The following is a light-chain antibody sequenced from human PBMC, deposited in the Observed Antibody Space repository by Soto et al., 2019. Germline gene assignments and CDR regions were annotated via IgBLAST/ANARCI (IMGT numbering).Light chain of an antibody. Sequence: DIQMTQSPSTLSASVGDRVTITCRASKSISSWLAWYQQKPGKAPKLLIYQASMLETGVPSRFSGSASGTDFTLTISSLQPDDFATYFCQQYKSYPYTFGQETKVEIK. CDR2: QAS. J-gene: IGKJ2*01. CDR1: KSISSW. V-gene: IGKV1-5*03. CDR3: QQYKSYPYT.